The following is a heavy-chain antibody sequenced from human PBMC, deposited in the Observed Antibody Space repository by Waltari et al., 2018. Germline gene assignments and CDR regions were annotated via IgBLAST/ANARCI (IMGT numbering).Heavy chain of an antibody. CDR3: ARDLRDSLGYNPSDY. CDR1: GGTFSSYA. V-gene: IGHV1-69*08. J-gene: IGHJ4*02. Sequence: QVQLVQSGAEVKKPGSSVKVSCTASGGTFSSYAISWVRQAPGQGLEWMGRIIPIFGTANYAQKFQGRVTITADKSTSTAYMELSSLRSEDTAVYYCARDLRDSLGYNPSDYWGQGTLVTVSS. D-gene: IGHD3-10*01. CDR2: IIPIFGTA.